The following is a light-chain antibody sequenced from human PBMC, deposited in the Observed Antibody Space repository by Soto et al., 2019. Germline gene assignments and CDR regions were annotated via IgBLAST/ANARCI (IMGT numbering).Light chain of an antibody. CDR2: GAS. CDR3: QRYRSSPPST. CDR1: QRVSSSY. J-gene: IGKJ2*01. V-gene: IGKV3-20*01. Sequence: EIVLTQSPGTLSLSPGERATLSCRASQRVSSSYLAWYQQKPGQAPRLLIYGASVRATGIPDRFSGSGSGTDFDLAISRRRPTDDALDFCQRYRSSPPSTFGQGTKVEI.